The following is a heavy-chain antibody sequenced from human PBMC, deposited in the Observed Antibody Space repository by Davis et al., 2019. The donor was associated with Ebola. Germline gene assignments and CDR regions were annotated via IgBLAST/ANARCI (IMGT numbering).Heavy chain of an antibody. V-gene: IGHV3-30-3*01. CDR1: GFTFSSYA. CDR2: ISYDGSNK. Sequence: PGGSLRLSCAASGFTFSSYAMHWVRQAPGKGLEWVAVISYDGSNKYYADSVKGRFTISRDNSKNTLYLQMNSLRAEDTALYYCAKGLVGATLHDAFDIWGQGTMVTVSS. D-gene: IGHD1-26*01. J-gene: IGHJ3*02. CDR3: AKGLVGATLHDAFDI.